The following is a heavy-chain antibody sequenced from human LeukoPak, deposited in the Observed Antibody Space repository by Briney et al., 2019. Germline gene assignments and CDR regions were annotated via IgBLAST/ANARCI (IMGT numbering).Heavy chain of an antibody. J-gene: IGHJ3*01. CDR3: ARATAWIDAFDF. CDR1: GDSISRYY. D-gene: IGHD5-12*01. V-gene: IGHV4-4*07. CDR2: MYSSGSS. Sequence: SETLSLTCTVSGDSISRYYWSWIRQPAGKGLEWIGRMYSSGSSNYNPSLKSRVTISVDMSKNQVSLKLSSVTAADTAIHYCARATAWIDAFDFWGQGTMVTVSS.